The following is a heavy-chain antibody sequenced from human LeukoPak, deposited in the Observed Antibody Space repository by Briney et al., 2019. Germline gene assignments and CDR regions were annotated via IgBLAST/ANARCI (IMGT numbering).Heavy chain of an antibody. Sequence: GGSLRLSCAASGFSFKDYYFSWIRQAPGKGLEGISYIGIDSGNTNYADSVKGRFTISGDKAKNSLYLQMNSLRVEDTAVYYCARDYKYAFDNWGQGTLVTVSS. CDR1: GFSFKDYY. D-gene: IGHD5-24*01. V-gene: IGHV3-11*06. J-gene: IGHJ4*02. CDR2: IGIDSGNT. CDR3: ARDYKYAFDN.